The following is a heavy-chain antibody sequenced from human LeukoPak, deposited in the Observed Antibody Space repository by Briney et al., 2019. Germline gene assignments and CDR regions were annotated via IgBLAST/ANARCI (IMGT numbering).Heavy chain of an antibody. D-gene: IGHD1-26*01. CDR1: GFTFGTYA. Sequence: GGSLRLSCATSGFTFGTYAMSWVRQALGKGLEWVSLISGSGSGTHYADSVKGRFTISRDNSKNTLYLEMNSLRAEDTAIYYCAKMKGHPLPKYYMDVWGQGTTVTVSS. V-gene: IGHV3-23*01. CDR3: AKMKGHPLPKYYMDV. CDR2: ISGSGSGT. J-gene: IGHJ6*01.